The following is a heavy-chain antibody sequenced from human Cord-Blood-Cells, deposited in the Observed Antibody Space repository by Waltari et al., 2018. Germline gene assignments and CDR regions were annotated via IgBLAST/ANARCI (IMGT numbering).Heavy chain of an antibody. CDR1: GGSFCGYY. V-gene: IGHV4-34*01. J-gene: IGHJ4*02. CDR2: INHSGST. CDR3: ARGTGLGYYFDY. Sequence: QVQLQQWGAGLLKPSETLSLTCAVYGGSFCGYYWSCIRQPPGKGLEWIGEINHSGSTNYNPSLKSRVTISVDTSKNQFSLKLSSVTAADTAVYYCARGTGLGYYFDYWGQGTLVTVSS. D-gene: IGHD6-19*01.